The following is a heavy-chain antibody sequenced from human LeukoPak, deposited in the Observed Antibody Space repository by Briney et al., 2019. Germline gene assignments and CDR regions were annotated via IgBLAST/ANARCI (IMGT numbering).Heavy chain of an antibody. CDR2: ISGSGGST. CDR3: AKENSGNDY. D-gene: IGHD5-12*01. J-gene: IGHJ4*02. V-gene: IGHV3-23*01. Sequence: GSLRLSCAVSGFTLSSYAMSWVRQAPGKGLEWVSGISGSGGSTFYADSVKGRFTISRDTSKNTLYMQMDSLRADDTAVYYCAKENSGNDYWGQGTLVTVSS. CDR1: GFTLSSYA.